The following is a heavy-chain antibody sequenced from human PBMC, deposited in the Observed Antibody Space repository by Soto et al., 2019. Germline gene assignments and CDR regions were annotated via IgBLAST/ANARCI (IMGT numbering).Heavy chain of an antibody. CDR1: GGSFSGYY. V-gene: IGHV4-34*01. CDR3: AWGSVSYSSSSFDY. CDR2: LNHSGST. Sequence: CETLSLTCAVYGGSFSGYYWSWIRQPPGKGLEWIGELNHSGSTNYNPSLKSRVTISVDTSKNQFSLKLSSVTAADTAVYYCAWGSVSYSSSSFDYWGQGTLVTVSS. J-gene: IGHJ4*02. D-gene: IGHD6-13*01.